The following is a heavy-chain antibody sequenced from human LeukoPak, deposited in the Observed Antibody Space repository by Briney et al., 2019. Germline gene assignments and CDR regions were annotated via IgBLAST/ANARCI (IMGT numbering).Heavy chain of an antibody. CDR3: ARARSNVSSDAFDI. J-gene: IGHJ3*02. CDR1: GYTFTSYD. CDR2: MNPNSGNT. V-gene: IGHV1-8*03. D-gene: IGHD2-8*01. Sequence: GASVKVSCKASGYTFTSYDINWVRQATGQGLEWMGWMNPNSGNTGYAQKFQGRVTITRNTSISTAYMELSSLRSEDTAVYYCARARSNVSSDAFDIWGQGTMVTVSS.